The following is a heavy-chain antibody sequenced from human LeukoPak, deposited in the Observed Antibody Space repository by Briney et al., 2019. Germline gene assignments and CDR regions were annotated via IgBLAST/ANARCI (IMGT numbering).Heavy chain of an antibody. J-gene: IGHJ5*02. D-gene: IGHD2-2*01. CDR1: GDSVSSDSAA. V-gene: IGHV6-1*01. CDR2: TYYRSKWYN. CDR3: ARRLTQYDCFDP. Sequence: SQTLSLTCAISGDSVSSDSAAWNWIRQSPSRGLEWLGRTYYRSKWYNDYAVSVRGRITVNPDTSKNQFSLHLNSVTPEDTAVYYCARRLTQYDCFDPWGQGILVTVSS.